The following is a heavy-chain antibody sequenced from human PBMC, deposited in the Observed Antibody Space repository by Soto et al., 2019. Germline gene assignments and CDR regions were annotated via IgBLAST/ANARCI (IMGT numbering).Heavy chain of an antibody. CDR1: GGSISSGGYS. CDR2: IYYSGST. D-gene: IGHD2-21*02. Sequence: QVQLQESGPGLVKPSQTLSLTCTFSGGSISSGGYSWSLIRQHPGKGLEWIGYIYYSGSTYYNPSLKSRVTITVDTSKNQFSLNMSSVTAADTAVYYCARPPVTATRDAFDIWGQGTMVTVSS. CDR3: ARPPVTATRDAFDI. J-gene: IGHJ3*02. V-gene: IGHV4-31*03.